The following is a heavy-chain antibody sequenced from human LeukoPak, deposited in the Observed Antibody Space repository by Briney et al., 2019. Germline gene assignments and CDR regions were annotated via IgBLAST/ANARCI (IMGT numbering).Heavy chain of an antibody. V-gene: IGHV3-15*01. CDR2: FKSKAAGGTT. D-gene: IGHD1-26*01. Sequence: GESLRLSCAASGFTFSVTWMSWVRQAPGRGLEWVGRFKSKAAGGTTDYAAPVAGRFTISRDDSKNMLYLQMNSLKTEDTAVYYCTRGAPQADVFDIWGQGTMVTVSS. CDR3: TRGAPQADVFDI. CDR1: GFTFSVTW. J-gene: IGHJ3*02.